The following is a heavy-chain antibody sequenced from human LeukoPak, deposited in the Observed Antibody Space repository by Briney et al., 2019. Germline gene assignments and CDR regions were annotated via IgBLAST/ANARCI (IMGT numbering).Heavy chain of an antibody. V-gene: IGHV4-59*01. D-gene: IGHD3-10*01. CDR2: IYYSGST. Sequence: SETLSLTCTVSGGSISSYYWSWIRQPPGKGLEWIGYIYYSGSTNYNPSLKSRVTISVDTSKNQFSLKLSSVTAADTAVYYCARLSLGGLGTPYGMDVWGQGTTVTVSS. CDR3: ARLSLGGLGTPYGMDV. J-gene: IGHJ6*02. CDR1: GGSISSYY.